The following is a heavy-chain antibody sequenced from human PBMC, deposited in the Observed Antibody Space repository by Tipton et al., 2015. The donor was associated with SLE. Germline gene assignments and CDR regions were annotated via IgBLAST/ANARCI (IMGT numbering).Heavy chain of an antibody. D-gene: IGHD1-1*01. CDR3: ARDPSGSGPDFDY. CDR2: ISGSGHST. J-gene: IGHJ4*02. V-gene: IGHV3-23*01. Sequence: SLRLSCAASGFTFSSYAMNWVRQAPGKGLDWVSSISGSGHSTCYANSVKGRFTIFRDNSKGTLYLQMISLRAEDTAVYYCARDPSGSGPDFDYWGQGTLVTASS. CDR1: GFTFSSYA.